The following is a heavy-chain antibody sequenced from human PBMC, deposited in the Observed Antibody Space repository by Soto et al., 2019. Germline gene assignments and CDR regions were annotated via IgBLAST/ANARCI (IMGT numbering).Heavy chain of an antibody. J-gene: IGHJ6*02. Sequence: GGSLRLSCAASGFTFSSYSMNWVRQAPGKGLEWVSSISSSSSYIYYADSVKGRFTISRDNAKNSLYLQMNSLRAEDTAVYYCARDRPPIIMIVVQRSYGMDVWGQGTTVTVSS. CDR1: GFTFSSYS. CDR3: ARDRPPIIMIVVQRSYGMDV. CDR2: ISSSSSYI. V-gene: IGHV3-21*01. D-gene: IGHD3-22*01.